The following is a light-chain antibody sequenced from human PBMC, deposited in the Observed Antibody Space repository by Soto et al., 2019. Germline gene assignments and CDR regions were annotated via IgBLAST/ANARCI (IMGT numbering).Light chain of an antibody. V-gene: IGLV2-14*01. CDR1: SSDVGAYNY. CDR2: EVS. J-gene: IGLJ2*01. Sequence: QSVLTQPASVSGFPGQSITISCTGTSSDVGAYNYVSWYQQHPGKVPKLMIYEVSNRPSGVSNRFSGSKSGDTASLTISGLQVEDEADYYCSSYTSTSTLVFGGGTKLTVL. CDR3: SSYTSTSTLV.